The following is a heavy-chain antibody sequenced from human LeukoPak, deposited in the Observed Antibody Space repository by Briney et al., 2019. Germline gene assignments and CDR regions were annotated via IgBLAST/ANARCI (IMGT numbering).Heavy chain of an antibody. D-gene: IGHD1-26*01. CDR3: ARHKGDSGSYYVFFDY. CDR1: GGSISSYY. J-gene: IGHJ4*02. V-gene: IGHV4-59*08. CDR2: IYYSGST. Sequence: SETLSLTCTVSGGSISSYYWSWIRQPPGKGLEWIGYIYYSGSTNYNPYLKSRVTISVYTSKNQFSLKLSSVTAADTAVYYCARHKGDSGSYYVFFDYWGRGTLVTVSS.